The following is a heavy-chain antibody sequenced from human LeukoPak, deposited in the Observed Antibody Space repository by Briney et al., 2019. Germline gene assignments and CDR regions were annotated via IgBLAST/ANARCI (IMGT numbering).Heavy chain of an antibody. D-gene: IGHD3-10*01. CDR1: GFSFSDYY. CDR2: IRSSGSTI. CDR3: ARALWLGEGFFDY. J-gene: IGHJ4*02. V-gene: IGHV3-11*04. Sequence: PGGSLRLSCAASGFSFSDYYMSWIRQAPGKGQEWVSHIRSSGSTIYYADSMKGRFTISRDNAKNSLYLQMNSLRAEDTAVYYCARALWLGEGFFDYWGQGTLVTVSS.